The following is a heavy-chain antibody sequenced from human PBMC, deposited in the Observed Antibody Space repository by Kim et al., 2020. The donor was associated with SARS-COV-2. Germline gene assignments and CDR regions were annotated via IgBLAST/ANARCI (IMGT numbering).Heavy chain of an antibody. V-gene: IGHV3-21*01. J-gene: IGHJ3*02. CDR2: ISSSSYI. CDR3: ARDTGFRFRRITMVRGAIDAFDI. CDR1: GFTFSSYS. Sequence: GGSLRLSCAASGFTFSSYSMNWVRQAPGKGLEWVSSISSSSYIYYADSVKGRFTISRDNAKNSLYLQMNSLRAEDTAVYYCARDTGFRFRRITMVRGAIDAFDIWGQGTMVTVSS. D-gene: IGHD3-10*01.